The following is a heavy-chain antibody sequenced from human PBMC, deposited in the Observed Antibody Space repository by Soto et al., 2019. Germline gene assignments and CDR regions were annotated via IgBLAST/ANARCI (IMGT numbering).Heavy chain of an antibody. CDR1: GGSFSGHY. D-gene: IGHD3-3*01. V-gene: IGHV4-34*01. Sequence: SETLSLTCAVYGGSFSGHYWSWIRQPPGKGLEWIGEINHSGSTNYNPSLKSRVTISVDTSKNQFSLKLSSVTAADTAVYYCARGSKYYDFWSGYTDWGQGTLVTVSS. CDR3: ARGSKYYDFWSGYTD. J-gene: IGHJ4*02. CDR2: INHSGST.